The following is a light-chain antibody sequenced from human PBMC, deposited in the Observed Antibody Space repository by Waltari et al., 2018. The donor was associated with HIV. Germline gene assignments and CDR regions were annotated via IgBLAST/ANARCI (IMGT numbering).Light chain of an antibody. J-gene: IGLJ1*01. CDR1: NIGSKS. CDR2: YDS. CDR3: QVWDSSSDAYV. Sequence: SYVLAQPPSVSVAPGKTARITCGGNNIGSKSAHWYHQKRGPAPVVVTYYDSDRPSGIPERFSGSNSGNTATLTISRVDAGDEADYYCQVWDSSSDAYVFGTGTKVTVL. V-gene: IGLV3-21*04.